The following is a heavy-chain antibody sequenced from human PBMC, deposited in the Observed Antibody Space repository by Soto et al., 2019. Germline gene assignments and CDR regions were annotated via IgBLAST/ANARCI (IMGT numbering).Heavy chain of an antibody. CDR2: SRDKGNSYST. D-gene: IGHD1-7*01. CDR1: GFSFSDYY. J-gene: IGHJ4*02. V-gene: IGHV3-72*01. Sequence: VHLVESGGGLVQPGGSLRLSCAGSGFSFSDYYIDWVRQAPGKGLEWVGRSRDKGNSYSTDYAAAVKGRFTVSRDTSKNSLYLQMNGLKADDTALYYCARSIPGTTSFDSWGQGTLVTVSS. CDR3: ARSIPGTTSFDS.